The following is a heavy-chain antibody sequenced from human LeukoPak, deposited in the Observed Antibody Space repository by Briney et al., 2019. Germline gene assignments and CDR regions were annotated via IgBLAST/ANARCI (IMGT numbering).Heavy chain of an antibody. CDR2: IYTSGST. CDR1: GGSISSYY. J-gene: IGHJ4*02. Sequence: SETLSLTCTVSGGSISSYYWSWIRQPPGKGLEWIGYIYTSGSTNYNPSLKSRVTISVDTSKNQFSLKLSSVTAADTAVYYCARCSSSRYANFDYWGQGTLVTVSS. D-gene: IGHD6-13*01. V-gene: IGHV4-4*09. CDR3: ARCSSSRYANFDY.